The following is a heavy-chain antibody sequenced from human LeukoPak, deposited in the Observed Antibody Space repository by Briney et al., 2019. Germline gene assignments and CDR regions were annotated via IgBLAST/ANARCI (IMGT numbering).Heavy chain of an antibody. V-gene: IGHV3-23*01. CDR3: AKSKTIAVAGRGYY. CDR2: ISGSGGST. D-gene: IGHD6-19*01. Sequence: GGSLRLSCAASGFTFSSYAMSRVRQAPGKGLEWVSAISGSGGSTYYADSVKGRFTISRDNSKNTLYLQMNSLRAEDTAVYYCAKSKTIAVAGRGYYWGQGTLVTVSS. J-gene: IGHJ4*02. CDR1: GFTFSSYA.